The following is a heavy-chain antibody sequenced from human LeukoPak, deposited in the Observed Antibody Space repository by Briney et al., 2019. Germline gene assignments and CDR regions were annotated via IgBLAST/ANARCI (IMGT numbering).Heavy chain of an antibody. CDR2: IYYSGST. J-gene: IGHJ4*02. CDR1: GGSISSYY. Sequence: SETLSLTCTVSGGSISSYYWSWIRQPPGKGLEWIGYIYYSGSTNYNPSLKSRVTISVDTSKSQFSLKLSSVTAAYTAVYYCARGYCSSTSCYTPYYFDYWGQGTLVTVSS. CDR3: ARGYCSSTSCYTPYYFDY. D-gene: IGHD2-2*02. V-gene: IGHV4-59*01.